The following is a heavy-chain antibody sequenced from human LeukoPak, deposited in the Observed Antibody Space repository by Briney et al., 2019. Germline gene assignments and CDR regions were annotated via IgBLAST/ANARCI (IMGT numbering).Heavy chain of an antibody. V-gene: IGHV3-53*01. CDR1: GFTVSGNY. CDR2: IYSGGTT. CDR3: AREYYDSSGYWTDAFDI. Sequence: GGSLRLSCAVSGFTVSGNYMSWVRQAPGKGLEWVSLIYSGGTTYYADSVKGRFTISRDNSKNTLYLQMNSLRAEDTAVYYCAREYYDSSGYWTDAFDIWGQGTMVTVSS. D-gene: IGHD3-22*01. J-gene: IGHJ3*02.